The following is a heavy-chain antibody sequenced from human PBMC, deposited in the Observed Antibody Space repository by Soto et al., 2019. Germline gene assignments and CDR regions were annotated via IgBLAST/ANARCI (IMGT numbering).Heavy chain of an antibody. J-gene: IGHJ6*02. V-gene: IGHV3-7*01. CDR1: GFTFSSYW. Sequence: SLRLSCAASGFTFSSYWMSWVRQAPGKGLEWVANIKQDGSEKYYVDSVKGRFTISRDNAKNSLYLQMNSLRAEDTAVYYCARGFNYYYYGMDVWGQGTTVTVSS. CDR3: ARGFNYYYYGMDV. CDR2: IKQDGSEK.